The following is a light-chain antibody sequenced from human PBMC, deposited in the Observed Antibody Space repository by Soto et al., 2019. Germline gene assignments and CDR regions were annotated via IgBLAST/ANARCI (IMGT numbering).Light chain of an antibody. CDR3: SSYAGINNYV. V-gene: IGLV2-8*01. J-gene: IGLJ1*01. CDR2: EVS. CDR1: SSDVGGYNY. Sequence: QSALPQPPSASGSPGQSVTISCTGTSSDVGGYNYVSWYQQHPGKAPKLIIYEVSNRPSGVPGRFSGSKSGNTASLTVSGLQAEDEADYYCSSYAGINNYVFGTGTKV.